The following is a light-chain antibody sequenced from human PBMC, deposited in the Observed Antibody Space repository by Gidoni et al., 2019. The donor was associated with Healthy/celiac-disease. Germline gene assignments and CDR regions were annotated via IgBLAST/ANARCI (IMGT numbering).Light chain of an antibody. CDR2: AAS. V-gene: IGKV1-39*01. CDR3: QRSYSTPLFT. Sequence: DIQMTQSPSSLSASVGDRVTLTCRASQSISSYLNWYQQKPGTAPKLLIYAASSLQSGVPSRFSGSGSGTDFTLTISSLHPEDFATYYCQRSYSTPLFTFGPGTKVDIK. CDR1: QSISSY. J-gene: IGKJ3*01.